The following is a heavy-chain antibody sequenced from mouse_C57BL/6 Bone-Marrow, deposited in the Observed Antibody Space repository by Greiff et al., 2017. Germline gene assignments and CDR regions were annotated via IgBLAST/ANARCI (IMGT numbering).Heavy chain of an antibody. Sequence: EVKLVESGGGLVQPKGSLKLSCAASGFSFNTYAMNWVRQAPGKGLEWVARIRSKSNNYATYYADSVKDRFTISRDDSESMLYLQMNNLKTEDTAMYYCVRQDYYGSSYAYWGQGTTLTVSS. CDR1: GFSFNTYA. D-gene: IGHD1-1*01. V-gene: IGHV10-1*01. CDR3: VRQDYYGSSYAY. CDR2: IRSKSNNYAT. J-gene: IGHJ2*01.